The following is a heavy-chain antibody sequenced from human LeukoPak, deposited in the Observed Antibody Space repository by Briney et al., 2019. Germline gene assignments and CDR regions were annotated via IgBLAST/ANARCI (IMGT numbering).Heavy chain of an antibody. Sequence: GGSVRVSCKASGGTFSSYAMSWVRQAPGQGLEWMGGITPIFGTANYAQKFQGRLTITADESTSTPYMHLSSLRSEDTAVYYCPRLCHDFWIGYYTYFDYWGQGTLVTVSS. CDR1: GGTFSSYA. J-gene: IGHJ4*02. V-gene: IGHV1-69*13. CDR3: PRLCHDFWIGYYTYFDY. CDR2: ITPIFGTA. D-gene: IGHD3-3*01.